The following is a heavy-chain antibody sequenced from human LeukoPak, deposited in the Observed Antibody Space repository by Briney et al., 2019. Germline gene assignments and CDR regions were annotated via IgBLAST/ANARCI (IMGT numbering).Heavy chain of an antibody. V-gene: IGHV1-8*01. CDR1: GYTFTSYD. CDR3: ARGQWPVRAAAGRSFGMDV. D-gene: IGHD6-13*01. J-gene: IGHJ6*02. Sequence: ASVKVSCKASGYTFTSYDINWVRQATGQGLEWMGWMNPNSGNTGYAQKFQGRVTMTRNTSISTAYMELSSLRSEDTAVYYCARGQWPVRAAAGRSFGMDVWGQGTTVTVSS. CDR2: MNPNSGNT.